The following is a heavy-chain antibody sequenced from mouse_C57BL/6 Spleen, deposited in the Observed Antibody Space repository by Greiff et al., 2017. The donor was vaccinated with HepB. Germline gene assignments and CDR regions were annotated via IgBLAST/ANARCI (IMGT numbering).Heavy chain of an antibody. Sequence: VQLQQSGPELVKPGASVKISCKASGYAFSSSWMNWVKQRPGKGLEWIGRIYPGDGDTNYNGKFKGKATLTADKSSSTAYMQLSSLTSEDSAVYFCVRGDYSNYEAMDYWGQGTSVTVSS. J-gene: IGHJ4*01. CDR3: VRGDYSNYEAMDY. CDR1: GYAFSSSW. V-gene: IGHV1-82*01. CDR2: IYPGDGDT. D-gene: IGHD2-5*01.